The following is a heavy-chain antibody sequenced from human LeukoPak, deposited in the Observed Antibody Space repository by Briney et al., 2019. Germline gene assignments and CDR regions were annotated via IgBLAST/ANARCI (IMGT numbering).Heavy chain of an antibody. D-gene: IGHD3-9*01. J-gene: IGHJ4*02. CDR1: GYNFFTYG. CDR3: ARVSLTGPEGDY. V-gene: IGHV1-46*01. Sequence: GASVKVSCKASGYNFFTYGITWVRQAPGQGLGWMGIINPSGGSTNYAQKFQGRVTMTRDTSTSTVYMELSSLRSEDTAVYYCARVSLTGPEGDYWGQGTLVTVSS. CDR2: INPSGGST.